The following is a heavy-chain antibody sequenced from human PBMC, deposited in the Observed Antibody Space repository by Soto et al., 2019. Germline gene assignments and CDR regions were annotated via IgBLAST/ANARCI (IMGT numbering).Heavy chain of an antibody. Sequence: VESLTLSCTVSVYIFTSYWISCLRQMPGKCLECMGRIDPSDSYTNYSPSFQGHVTISADKSISTAYLQWSSLKASDTAMYYCASLEYSSSSFHGMDVWGQGTTVTVS. CDR1: VYIFTSYW. V-gene: IGHV5-10-1*01. J-gene: IGHJ6*02. CDR3: ASLEYSSSSFHGMDV. D-gene: IGHD6-6*01. CDR2: IDPSDSYT.